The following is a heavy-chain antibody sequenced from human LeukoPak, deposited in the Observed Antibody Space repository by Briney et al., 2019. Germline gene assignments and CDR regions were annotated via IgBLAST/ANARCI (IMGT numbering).Heavy chain of an antibody. CDR3: ARAVGGVAATIYGYYYYMDV. CDR2: ISSSSSTI. V-gene: IGHV3-48*01. Sequence: PGGSLRLSCAASGFTFSSYSMNWVRQAPGKGLEWVSYISSSSSTIYYADSVKGRFTISRDNAKNSLYLQMNSLRAEDTAVYYCARAVGGVAATIYGYYYYMDVWGKGTTVTVSS. CDR1: GFTFSSYS. J-gene: IGHJ6*03. D-gene: IGHD2-15*01.